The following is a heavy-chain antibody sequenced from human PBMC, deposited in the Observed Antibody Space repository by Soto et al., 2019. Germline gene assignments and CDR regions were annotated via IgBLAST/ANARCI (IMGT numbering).Heavy chain of an antibody. V-gene: IGHV4-39*01. CDR1: GGSISSSSYY. CDR3: ARVNGIAVAGIPTIYPPWFRYRAPTPYLRY. Sequence: QLQLQESGPGLVKPSETLSLTCTVSGGSISSSSYYWGWIRQPPGKGLEWIGSIYYSGSTYYNPSLKSRVTISVDTSKNQFSLKLSSVTAADTAVYYCARVNGIAVAGIPTIYPPWFRYRAPTPYLRYWGQGTLVTVSS. CDR2: IYYSGST. D-gene: IGHD6-19*01. J-gene: IGHJ4*02.